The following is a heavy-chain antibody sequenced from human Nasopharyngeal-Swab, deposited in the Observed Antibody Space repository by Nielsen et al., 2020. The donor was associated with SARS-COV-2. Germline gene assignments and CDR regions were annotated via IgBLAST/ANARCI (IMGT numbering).Heavy chain of an antibody. D-gene: IGHD3-10*01. CDR3: AREFTMVRGVSINAFDI. J-gene: IGHJ3*02. V-gene: IGHV1-3*01. Sequence: ASVKVSCKASGYTFTSYAMHWVRQAPGQRLEWMGWINAGNGNTKYSQKFQGRVTITRDTSASTAYMELSSLRSEDTAVYYCAREFTMVRGVSINAFDIWGQGTMVTVSS. CDR2: INAGNGNT. CDR1: GYTFTSYA.